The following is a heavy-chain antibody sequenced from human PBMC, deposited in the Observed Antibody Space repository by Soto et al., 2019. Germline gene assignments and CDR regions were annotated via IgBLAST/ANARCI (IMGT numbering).Heavy chain of an antibody. D-gene: IGHD3-10*01. CDR2: ISSSGHMT. V-gene: IGHV3-11*04. Sequence: GGSLRLSCAASGFGFTFSNYYMNWIRQAPGKGLEWVASISSSGHMTFYAPSVNGRFTISRDNGKNSLYLQMNSLRAEDTGVYFCAGTYGSADSWGPGTLVTVS. CDR3: AGTYGSADS. J-gene: IGHJ5*01. CDR1: GFGFTFSNYY.